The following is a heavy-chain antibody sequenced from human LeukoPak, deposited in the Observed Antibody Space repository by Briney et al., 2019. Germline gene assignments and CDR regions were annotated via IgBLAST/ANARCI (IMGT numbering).Heavy chain of an antibody. CDR3: ARGGYLYYYGMDV. V-gene: IGHV4-59*01. D-gene: IGHD6-25*01. CDR2: IYYSGST. Sequence: PSETLSPTCTVSGGSISSYYWSWIRQPPGKGLEWIGYIYYSGSTNYNPSLKSRVTISVDTSKNQFSLKLSSVTAADTAVYYCARGGYLYYYGMDVWGQGTTVTVSS. J-gene: IGHJ6*02. CDR1: GGSISSYY.